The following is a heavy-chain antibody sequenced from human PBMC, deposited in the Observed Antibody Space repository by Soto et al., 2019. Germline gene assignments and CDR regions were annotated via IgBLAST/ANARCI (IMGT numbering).Heavy chain of an antibody. D-gene: IGHD6-13*01. CDR3: ARVVGRSWYQVGRDRWFEP. J-gene: IGHJ5*02. CDR1: GGTFSSYA. Sequence: SVKVSCKASGGTFSSYAISWVRQAPGQGLEWMGGIIPIFGTANYAQKFQGRVTITADESTSTAYMDLSSLRSEDTAVYYCARVVGRSWYQVGRDRWFEPWGQGTLVTVSS. CDR2: IIPIFGTA. V-gene: IGHV1-69*13.